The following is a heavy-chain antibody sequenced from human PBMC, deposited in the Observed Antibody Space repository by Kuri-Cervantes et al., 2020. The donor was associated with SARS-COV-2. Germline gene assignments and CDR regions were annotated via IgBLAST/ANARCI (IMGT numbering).Heavy chain of an antibody. V-gene: IGHV3-23*01. CDR1: GFTFSSYA. CDR2: ISGSGGST. CDR3: AKDLTFVVAAPAVIRATKALPIT. Sequence: GGSLRLSCAASGFTFSSYAMSWVRQAPGKGLEWVSAISGSGGSTYYADSVKGRFTISRDNSKNTLYLQMNSLRAEDTAVYYCAKDLTFVVAAPAVIRATKALPITWGHGTLVTVSS. D-gene: IGHD2-2*02. J-gene: IGHJ5*01.